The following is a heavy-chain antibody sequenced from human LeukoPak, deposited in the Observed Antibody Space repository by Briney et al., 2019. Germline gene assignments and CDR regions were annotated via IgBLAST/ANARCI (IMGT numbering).Heavy chain of an antibody. CDR3: ARVGDPQTLDY. CDR1: GGTFSSYA. J-gene: IGHJ4*02. Sequence: ASVKVSCKASGGTFSSYAISWVRQAPGQGLEWMGGIIPIFGTANYAQKFRGRVTITTDESTSTAYMELSSLRSEDTAVYYCARVGDPQTLDYWGQGTLVTVSS. V-gene: IGHV1-69*05. D-gene: IGHD4-23*01. CDR2: IIPIFGTA.